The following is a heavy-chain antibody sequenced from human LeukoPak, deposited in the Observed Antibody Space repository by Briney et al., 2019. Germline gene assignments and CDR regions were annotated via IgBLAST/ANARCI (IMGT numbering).Heavy chain of an antibody. J-gene: IGHJ4*02. D-gene: IGHD3-16*02. CDR3: ARGADVWGSYRQYYFDW. CDR1: GFTFGNYA. CDR2: ISSSGGST. V-gene: IGHV3-23*01. Sequence: GGSLRLSCAASGFTFGNYAMTWVRQAPGKGLEWVSSISSSGGSTYYADSVKGRFTISRDNFKNTLYLQMNGLRAEDTAVYYCARGADVWGSYRQYYFDWWGQGTLVTVSS.